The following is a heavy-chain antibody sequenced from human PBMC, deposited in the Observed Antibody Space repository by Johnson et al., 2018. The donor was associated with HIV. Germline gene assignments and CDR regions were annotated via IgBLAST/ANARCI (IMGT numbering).Heavy chain of an antibody. Sequence: QVQLVESGGGLVQPGGSLRLSCAASGFTFSSYAMHWVRQAPGKGLEWVAVISYDGSNKYYADSVKGRFTNSRDNSKNTLYLQMNSLRAEDTAVYYCARAGGIFGVEDAFDIWGQGTMVTVSS. CDR2: ISYDGSNK. J-gene: IGHJ3*02. D-gene: IGHD3-3*01. CDR3: ARAGGIFGVEDAFDI. V-gene: IGHV3-30-3*01. CDR1: GFTFSSYA.